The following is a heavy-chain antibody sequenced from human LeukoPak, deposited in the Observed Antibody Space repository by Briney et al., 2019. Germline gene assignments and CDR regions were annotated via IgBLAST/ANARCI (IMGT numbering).Heavy chain of an antibody. Sequence: KTGGSLRLSCAASGFTFSDYYMTWVRQAAGKGLEWVSYISGSSGDINYSDSVKGRFTISRDNAKNSLYLQMNSLRAEDTAVYYCTRDPRRLDYLGQGTLVTVSS. CDR1: GFTFSDYY. CDR2: ISGSSGDI. J-gene: IGHJ4*02. CDR3: TRDPRRLDY. V-gene: IGHV3-11*05.